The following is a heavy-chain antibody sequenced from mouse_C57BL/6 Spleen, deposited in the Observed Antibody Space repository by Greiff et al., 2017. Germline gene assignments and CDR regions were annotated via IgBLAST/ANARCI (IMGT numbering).Heavy chain of an antibody. J-gene: IGHJ4*01. CDR2: IDPSDSYT. CDR1: GYTFPSYW. D-gene: IGHD1-1*01. V-gene: IGHV1-69*01. Sequence: VQLQQSGAELVMPGASVKLSCKASGYTFPSYWMHWVKPRPGRGLEWIGEIDPSDSYTNYNQKFKGKSTLTVDKSSSTAYMQLSSLTSEDSAVYYCARLIYYYGSSMDYAMDYWGQGTSVTVSS. CDR3: ARLIYYYGSSMDYAMDY.